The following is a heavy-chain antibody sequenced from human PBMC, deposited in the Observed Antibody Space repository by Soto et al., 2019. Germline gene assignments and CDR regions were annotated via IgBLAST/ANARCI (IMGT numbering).Heavy chain of an antibody. CDR1: GFTFSSYG. D-gene: IGHD6-13*01. Sequence: PGGSLRLSCAASGFTFSSYGMHWVRQAPGKGLEWVAVISYDGSNKYYADSVKGRFTISRDNSKNTLYLQMNSLRAEDTAVYYCARRETLGQQLVGWFDPWGQGTLVTVSS. V-gene: IGHV3-30*03. J-gene: IGHJ5*02. CDR2: ISYDGSNK. CDR3: ARRETLGQQLVGWFDP.